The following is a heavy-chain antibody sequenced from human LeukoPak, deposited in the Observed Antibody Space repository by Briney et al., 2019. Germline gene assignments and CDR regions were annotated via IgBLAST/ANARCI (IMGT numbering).Heavy chain of an antibody. D-gene: IGHD5-24*01. V-gene: IGHV3-48*01. J-gene: IGHJ4*02. CDR1: GFTFSDYS. CDR2: IGIDSGNT. Sequence: GGALGLSFAASGFTFSDYSMNWGRPAPGKGLEWISYIGIDSGNTNYADSVKGRFTISGDKAKNSLYLQMNSLRVEDTAVYYCARDYKYAFDNWGQGTLVTVSS. CDR3: ARDYKYAFDN.